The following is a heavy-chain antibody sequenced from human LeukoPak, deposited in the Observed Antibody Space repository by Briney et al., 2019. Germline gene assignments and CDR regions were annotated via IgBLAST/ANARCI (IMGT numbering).Heavy chain of an antibody. CDR3: ARDQYDTWSRRGNFDS. V-gene: IGHV1-69*13. CDR2: IIPIFGTA. D-gene: IGHD3-3*01. CDR1: GGTFSSYA. J-gene: IGHJ4*02. Sequence: SVKVSCKASGGTFSSYAISWVRQAPGQGLEWMGGIIPIFGTANYAQKFQGRVTITADEPTSTAYMELSSLRAEDTAVFYCARDQYDTWSRRGNFDSWGQGTLVIVSS.